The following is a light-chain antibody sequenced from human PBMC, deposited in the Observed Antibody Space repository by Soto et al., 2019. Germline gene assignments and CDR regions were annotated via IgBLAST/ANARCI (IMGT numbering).Light chain of an antibody. CDR1: QDITNY. CDR2: DAS. J-gene: IGKJ4*01. Sequence: DIQMTQSPSSLSASVGDRVTITCQASQDITNYLNWYQQRPGKAPQVLIYDASTLETGVPSRFSGSGSGTDFTLTISSLQPEDVGTYYCQQYDDLLSVGGGTKVDIK. V-gene: IGKV1-33*01. CDR3: QQYDDLLS.